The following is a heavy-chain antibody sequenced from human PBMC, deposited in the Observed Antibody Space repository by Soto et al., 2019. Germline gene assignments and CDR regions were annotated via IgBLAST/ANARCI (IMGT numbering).Heavy chain of an antibody. CDR2: ISGTGETI. CDR3: ASQLQGCRRKYYFHF. Sequence: GGSLRLSCAASGFNFSDFNISWIRQAPGKGLEWVSFISGTGETIYYAESVKGRFTIARDNAQNSLDLQMNSLRDENTAIYYCASQLQGCRRKYYFHFWGQGTLGTVAS. D-gene: IGHD1-1*01. V-gene: IGHV3-11*01. J-gene: IGHJ4*02. CDR1: GFNFSDFN.